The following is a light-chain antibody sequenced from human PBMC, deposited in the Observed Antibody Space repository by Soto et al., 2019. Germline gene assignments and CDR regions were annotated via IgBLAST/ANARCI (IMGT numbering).Light chain of an antibody. CDR2: DAS. CDR1: QDISNY. Sequence: DIQMTQSPSSLSASVGDRVTITCQASQDISNYLNWYQQKPGKAPKLLIYDASNLETGVPSRFSGSGSGTDFTFTISSLQPEDIATYYCQQYDPLTFGGGTKV. V-gene: IGKV1-33*01. J-gene: IGKJ4*01. CDR3: QQYDPLT.